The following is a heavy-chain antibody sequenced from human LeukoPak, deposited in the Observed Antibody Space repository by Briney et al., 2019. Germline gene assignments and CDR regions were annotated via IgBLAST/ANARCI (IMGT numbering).Heavy chain of an antibody. V-gene: IGHV4-39*01. CDR2: VYYTGST. D-gene: IGHD3-10*01. CDR3: ARHSGSGSLSRPFDP. J-gene: IGHJ5*02. CDR1: GASVTSGSFY. Sequence: SETLSLTCGVSGASVTSGSFYWGWLRQSPGKGLEWIATVYYTGSTYYDPSLKSRVSISIDTSNNQFSLNVKSVSAADTAVYYCARHSGSGSLSRPFDPWGQGTLVTVTS.